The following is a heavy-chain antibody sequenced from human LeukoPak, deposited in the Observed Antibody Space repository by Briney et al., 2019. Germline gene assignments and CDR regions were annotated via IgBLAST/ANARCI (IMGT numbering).Heavy chain of an antibody. CDR1: GFTFSSYW. J-gene: IGHJ3*01. CDR3: ARDRGSSGGFPL. Sequence: PGGSLRLSCAASGFTFSSYWMSWVRQAPGKGLEWVANIKQDGSEKYYVDSVKGRFTISRDNAKNSLYLEMNSLTVDDTAVYYCARDRGSSGGFPLWGQGTLVTVSS. V-gene: IGHV3-7*01. D-gene: IGHD1-26*01. CDR2: IKQDGSEK.